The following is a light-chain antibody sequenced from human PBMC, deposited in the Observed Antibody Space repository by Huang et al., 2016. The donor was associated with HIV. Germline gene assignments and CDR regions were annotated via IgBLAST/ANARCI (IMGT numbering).Light chain of an antibody. CDR1: QGISSY. V-gene: IGKV1-9*01. Sequence: IQLTQSPSSLSASVGDRVTITCRASQGISSYLDWYQQKPGKAPKLLIYAASTLQSGVPSRFSGSGSGTDFTLTISSLQPEDFATYHGQQLNSYPPTFGQGTKVEIK. CDR3: QQLNSYPPT. CDR2: AAS. J-gene: IGKJ1*01.